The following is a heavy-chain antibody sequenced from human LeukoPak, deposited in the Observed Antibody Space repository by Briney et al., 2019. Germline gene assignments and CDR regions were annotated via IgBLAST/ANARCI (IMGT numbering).Heavy chain of an antibody. CDR2: IIPIFGTA. V-gene: IGHV1-69*06. D-gene: IGHD3-22*01. Sequence: ASVKVSCKASGGTFSSYAISWVRQAPGQGLEWMGGIIPIFGTANYAQKFQGRVTITADKSTSTAYMELSSLRSEDTAVYYCARVNYYYDSSGYPLMYWGQGTLVTVSS. CDR3: ARVNYYYDSSGYPLMY. CDR1: GGTFSSYA. J-gene: IGHJ4*02.